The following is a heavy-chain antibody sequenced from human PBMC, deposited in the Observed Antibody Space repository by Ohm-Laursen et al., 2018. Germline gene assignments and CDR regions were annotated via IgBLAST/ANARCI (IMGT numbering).Heavy chain of an antibody. CDR3: ARVPAQDFDY. CDR1: GFTFSDYW. V-gene: IGHV3-7*01. J-gene: IGHJ4*02. CDR2: IKQDGSQK. Sequence: SLRLSCAASGFTFSDYWMSWVRQAPGKGLEWVANIKQDGSQKYYVDSVKGQFTISRDNAKTSLSLQMNSLRAEDTAVYYCARVPAQDFDYWGQGTLVTVSS.